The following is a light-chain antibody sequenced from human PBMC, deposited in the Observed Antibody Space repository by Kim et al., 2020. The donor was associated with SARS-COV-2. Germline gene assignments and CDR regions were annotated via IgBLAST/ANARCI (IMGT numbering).Light chain of an antibody. CDR1: QSVSSY. CDR2: DAS. CDR3: QQRSNWPPIT. V-gene: IGKV3-11*01. Sequence: SPGERATLSCRASQSVSSYLAWYQQKPGQAPRLLIYDASTRATGIPARFSGSGSGTDLTLTISSLEPEDFAVYYCQQRSNWPPITFGQGTRLEI. J-gene: IGKJ5*01.